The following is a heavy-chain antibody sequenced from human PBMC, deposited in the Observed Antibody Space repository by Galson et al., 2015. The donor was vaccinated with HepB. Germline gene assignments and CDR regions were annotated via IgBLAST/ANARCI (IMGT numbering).Heavy chain of an antibody. V-gene: IGHV2-70*11. CDR2: IDWDDDK. D-gene: IGHD3-22*01. CDR3: ARMVDSSGYYGAYFDY. J-gene: IGHJ4*02. Sequence: PALVKPTQTLTLNCTFSGFSLSTSGMCVSWIRQPPGKALEWLARIDWDDDKYYSTSLKTRLTISKDTSKNQVVLTMTNMDPVDTATYYCARMVDSSGYYGAYFDYWGQGTLVTVSS. CDR1: GFSLSTSGMC.